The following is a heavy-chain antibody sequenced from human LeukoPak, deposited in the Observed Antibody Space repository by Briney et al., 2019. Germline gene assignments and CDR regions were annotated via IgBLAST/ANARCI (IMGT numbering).Heavy chain of an antibody. D-gene: IGHD6-6*01. CDR3: GRVGGRSKAAKGDAFEI. CDR1: GFTFSSYS. Sequence: PGGSLRLSCAASGFTFSSYSMNWVRQAPGKGLEWVSSISSGSTYMYYADSVKGRFTISRDNAQNSMYLQMNSLRAEDTAVYYCGRVGGRSKAAKGDAFEIWGQGTMVTVSS. CDR2: ISSGSTYM. J-gene: IGHJ3*02. V-gene: IGHV3-21*01.